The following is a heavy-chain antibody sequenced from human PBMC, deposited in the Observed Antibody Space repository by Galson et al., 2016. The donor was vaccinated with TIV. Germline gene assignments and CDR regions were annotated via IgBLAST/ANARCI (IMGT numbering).Heavy chain of an antibody. CDR3: ASRDTAVIPAAIVFDY. V-gene: IGHV3-23*01. CDR1: GFTFANYA. J-gene: IGHJ4*02. CDR2: ISSSGGHT. D-gene: IGHD2-2*01. Sequence: CAASGFTFANYAMSWVRQAPGKGQEWVSTISSSGGHTYYADSVKGRFTISRDNSKNALYVQINNLRAEDTAVYYCASRDTAVIPAAIVFDYWGQGTLVTVSS.